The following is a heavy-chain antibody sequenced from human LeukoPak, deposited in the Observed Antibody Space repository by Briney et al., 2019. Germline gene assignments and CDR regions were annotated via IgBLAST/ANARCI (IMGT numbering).Heavy chain of an antibody. Sequence: ASVKVSCKASGYTFTGYYMHWVRQAPGQGLDWMGWINPNSGGTNYAQKFQGRVTMTRDTSISTAYMELSRLRSDDTAVYYCARVGVGYYDSSGYFDYWGQGTLVTVSS. D-gene: IGHD3-22*01. CDR3: ARVGVGYYDSSGYFDY. CDR1: GYTFTGYY. CDR2: INPNSGGT. J-gene: IGHJ4*02. V-gene: IGHV1-2*02.